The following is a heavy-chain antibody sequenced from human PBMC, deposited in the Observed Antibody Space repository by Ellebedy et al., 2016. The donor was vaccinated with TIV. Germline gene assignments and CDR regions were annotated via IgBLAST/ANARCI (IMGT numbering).Heavy chain of an antibody. CDR2: IWYDGSNK. J-gene: IGHJ4*02. V-gene: IGHV3-33*01. CDR3: ARASTPSYGCFDK. CDR1: GFTFSSYG. D-gene: IGHD5-18*01. Sequence: GESLKISCAASGFTFSSYGMHWVRQAPGKGLEWVAIIWYDGSNKYYADSVRGRFTISRDNSKTTLYLQMNSLRADDTAVYYCARASTPSYGCFDKWGQGTLVTVSS.